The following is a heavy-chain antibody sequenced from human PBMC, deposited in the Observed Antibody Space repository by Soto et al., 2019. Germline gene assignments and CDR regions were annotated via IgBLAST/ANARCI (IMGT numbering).Heavy chain of an antibody. CDR1: GFTFSSYA. D-gene: IGHD3-22*01. CDR2: ISYDGSNK. J-gene: IGHJ4*02. CDR3: ARGYYYDNSGHGDY. Sequence: QVQLVESGGGVVQPGRSLRLSCAASGFTFSSYAMHWVRQAPGKWLEWVAVISYDGSNKYYADSVKGRFTISRDNSKNTLYLQMNSLRAEDTAVYYCARGYYYDNSGHGDYWGQGTLVTVSS. V-gene: IGHV3-30-3*01.